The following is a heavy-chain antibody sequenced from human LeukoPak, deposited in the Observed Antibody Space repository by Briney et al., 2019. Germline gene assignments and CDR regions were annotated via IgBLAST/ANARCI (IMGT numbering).Heavy chain of an antibody. CDR1: GFTFSSYA. J-gene: IGHJ4*02. CDR2: FSGSGGST. Sequence: PGGSLRLSCAASGFTFSSYAMSWVRQTPGKGLEWVSAFSGSGGSTYYADSVQGRFTISRDNSKSTLYLQMNSLRAEDTAVYYCAKGRSGSGYSPLDYWGQGTLVTVSS. CDR3: AKGRSGSGYSPLDY. V-gene: IGHV3-23*01. D-gene: IGHD3-22*01.